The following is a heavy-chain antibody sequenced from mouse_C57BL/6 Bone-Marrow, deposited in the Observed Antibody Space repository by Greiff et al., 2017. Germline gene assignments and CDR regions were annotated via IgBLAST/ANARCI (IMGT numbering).Heavy chain of an antibody. J-gene: IGHJ4*01. D-gene: IGHD1-1*01. V-gene: IGHV5-4*01. CDR2: ISDGGSYT. Sequence: EVQVVESGGGLVKPGGSLKLSCAASGFTFSSYAMSWVRQTPEKRLEWVATISDGGSYTYYPDNVKGRFTISRDNAKNNLYLQMSHLKSEDTAMYYCARARITTVVARAMDYWGQGTSVTVSS. CDR1: GFTFSSYA. CDR3: ARARITTVVARAMDY.